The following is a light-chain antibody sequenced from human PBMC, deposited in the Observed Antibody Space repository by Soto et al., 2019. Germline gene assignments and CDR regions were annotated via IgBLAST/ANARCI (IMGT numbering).Light chain of an antibody. CDR1: SSDVGAYNY. V-gene: IGLV2-14*01. CDR2: DVS. CDR3: SSYTSSSTVV. J-gene: IGLJ2*01. Sequence: QSALTQPASVPGSPGQSITISCTGTSSDVGAYNYVSWNQQHPCKAPKLMIYDVSNRSSGVSNRFSGSKSGNTASLPISGLQAEDEADYYCSSYTSSSTVVFGGGTKLTVL.